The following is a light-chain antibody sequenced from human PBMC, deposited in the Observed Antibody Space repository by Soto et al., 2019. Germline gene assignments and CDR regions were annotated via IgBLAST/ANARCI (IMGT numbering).Light chain of an antibody. V-gene: IGKV1-5*01. CDR3: QQIKDWPGT. CDR2: DAS. Sequence: DIQMTQSPSTLSASVGDRVTITCRASQNINTWLAWYQHKPGKAPKLLIYDASTLESGVPSSFSGRGSGTDFTLTITSLQPEDFGVYYCQQIKDWPGTFGQGTKVDIK. J-gene: IGKJ1*01. CDR1: QNINTW.